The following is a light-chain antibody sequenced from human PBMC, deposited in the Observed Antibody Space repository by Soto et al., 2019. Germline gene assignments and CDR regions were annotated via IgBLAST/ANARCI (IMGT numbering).Light chain of an antibody. CDR2: EVS. V-gene: IGLV2-8*01. Sequence: QSVLTQPPSASGSPGQSVTISCTGTSSDIGAYNYVSWYQQHPGKAPKLMIHEVSKRPSGVPDRFSGSKSGNTAALTVSGFQAEDEADCYCSSYAGSNDRWVFGGGTKVTVL. J-gene: IGLJ3*02. CDR1: SSDIGAYNY. CDR3: SSYAGSNDRWV.